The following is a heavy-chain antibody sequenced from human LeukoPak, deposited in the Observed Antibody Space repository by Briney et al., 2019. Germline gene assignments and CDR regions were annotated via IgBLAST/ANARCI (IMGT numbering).Heavy chain of an antibody. Sequence: GGSLRLSCAASGFTFSTYGVHWVRQAPGKGLEWVAVISYDGSHKYYADSVKGRFTVSRDNSKNTLYLQMNSLRAEDTAVYYCARGHFGYSSSWFNYWGQGTLVTVSS. CDR3: ARGHFGYSSSWFNY. D-gene: IGHD6-13*01. CDR1: GFTFSTYG. V-gene: IGHV3-30*03. CDR2: ISYDGSHK. J-gene: IGHJ4*02.